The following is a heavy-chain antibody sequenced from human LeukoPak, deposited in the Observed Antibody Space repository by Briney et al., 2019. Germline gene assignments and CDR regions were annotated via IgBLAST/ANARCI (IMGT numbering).Heavy chain of an antibody. J-gene: IGHJ4*02. D-gene: IGHD6-13*01. CDR3: ARAQPRSWPFDY. Sequence: ASVKVSCKASGYTFTSYAMHWVRQAPGQRLEWMGWINAGNGNTKYSQKFQGRVTITRDTSASTAYMELSSLRSEDTAVYYCARAQPRSWPFDYWGQGTLVTASS. V-gene: IGHV1-3*01. CDR2: INAGNGNT. CDR1: GYTFTSYA.